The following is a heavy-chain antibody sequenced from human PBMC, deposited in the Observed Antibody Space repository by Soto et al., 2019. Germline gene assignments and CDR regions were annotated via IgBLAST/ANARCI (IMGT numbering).Heavy chain of an antibody. Sequence: GESLKISCKGSGYSFISYWIVWVRQMPGKGLEWMGIIYPGDSDTRYSPSFQGQVTISADKSISTAYLQWSSLKASDTAMYYCARPDSSGWERYFDYWGQGTLLTVSS. J-gene: IGHJ4*02. V-gene: IGHV5-51*01. CDR2: IYPGDSDT. CDR3: ARPDSSGWERYFDY. D-gene: IGHD6-19*01. CDR1: GYSFISYW.